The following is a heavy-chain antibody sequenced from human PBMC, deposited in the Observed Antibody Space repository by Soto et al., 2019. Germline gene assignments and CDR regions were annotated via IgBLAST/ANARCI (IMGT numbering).Heavy chain of an antibody. V-gene: IGHV4-30-4*01. CDR2: IYYSGST. J-gene: IGHJ4*02. D-gene: IGHD4-17*01. Sequence: PSETLSLTCTVSGGSISSGDYYWSWIRQPPGKGLEWVGYIYYSGSTYYNPSLKSRVTISVDTSKNQLSLKLSSVTAADTAVYYCARLRRQRFDYWGQGTLVTSPQ. CDR3: ARLRRQRFDY. CDR1: GGSISSGDYY.